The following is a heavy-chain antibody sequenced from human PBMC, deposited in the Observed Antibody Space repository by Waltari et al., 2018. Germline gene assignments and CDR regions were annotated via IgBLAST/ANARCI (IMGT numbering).Heavy chain of an antibody. CDR1: GGSFSGYY. J-gene: IGHJ6*02. V-gene: IGHV4-34*01. CDR3: ARAFGGSSNYVYYYGMDV. Sequence: LSLTCAVYGGSFSGYYWSWIRQPPGKGLEWIGEINHSGSTNYNQSLKSRVTISVDTSKNQFSLKLSSVTAADTAVYYCARAFGGSSNYVYYYGMDVWGQGTTVTVSS. CDR2: INHSGST. D-gene: IGHD4-4*01.